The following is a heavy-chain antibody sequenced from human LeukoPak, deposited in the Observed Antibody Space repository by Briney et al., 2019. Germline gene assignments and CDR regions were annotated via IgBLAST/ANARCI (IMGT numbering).Heavy chain of an antibody. CDR1: GFSVSGYW. V-gene: IGHV3-7*01. CDR2: IKQDGSEK. CDR3: AREWQGGIAAAGTRIEGDY. J-gene: IGHJ4*02. Sequence: GGSLRLTCAVSGFSVSGYWMTWVRQAPGKGLEWVANIKQDGSEKNYVDSVKGRFTISRDNAENSMFLQMNSLRVEDTAVYYCAREWQGGIAAAGTRIEGDYWGQGTLVAVSS. D-gene: IGHD6-13*01.